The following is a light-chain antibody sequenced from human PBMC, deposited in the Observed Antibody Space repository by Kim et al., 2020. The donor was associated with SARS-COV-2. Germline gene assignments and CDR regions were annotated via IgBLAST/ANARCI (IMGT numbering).Light chain of an antibody. Sequence: SPGERHTPSRRASRSVSVVYLAWYQRKPGQPPRRLMSDASNRAAGIPDRCRVSGSGTDFTLTISGVETEDSSVYYCQQYDTLPLTFGRGTKVDIK. CDR2: DAS. J-gene: IGKJ1*01. CDR1: RSVSVVY. CDR3: QQYDTLPLT. V-gene: IGKV3-20*01.